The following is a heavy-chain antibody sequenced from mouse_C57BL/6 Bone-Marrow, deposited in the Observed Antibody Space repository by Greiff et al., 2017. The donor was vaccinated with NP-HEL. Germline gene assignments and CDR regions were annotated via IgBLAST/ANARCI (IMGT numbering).Heavy chain of an antibody. V-gene: IGHV1-15*01. CDR1: GYTFTDYE. D-gene: IGHD2-1*01. CDR3: TMIYYGNPTGFAY. Sequence: SGAELVRPGASVTLSCKASGYTFTDYEMHWVKQTPVHGLEWIGAIDPETGGTAYNQKFKGKAILTADKSSSTAYMELRSLTSEDSAVYYCTMIYYGNPTGFAYWGQGTLVTVSA. CDR2: IDPETGGT. J-gene: IGHJ3*01.